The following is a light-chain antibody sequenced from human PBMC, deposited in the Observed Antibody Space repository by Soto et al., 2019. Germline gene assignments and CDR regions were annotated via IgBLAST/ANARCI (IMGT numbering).Light chain of an antibody. J-gene: IGKJ5*01. CDR1: QSVSSN. Sequence: EIVMTQSPATLSVSPGERATLSCRASQSVSSNLAWYQQKPGQAPRLLIYGASTRATGIPARFSGSGSGTDCTLTISSLQSEDFAVYYCQQYNNWPLTFGQGTRLEIK. V-gene: IGKV3-15*01. CDR3: QQYNNWPLT. CDR2: GAS.